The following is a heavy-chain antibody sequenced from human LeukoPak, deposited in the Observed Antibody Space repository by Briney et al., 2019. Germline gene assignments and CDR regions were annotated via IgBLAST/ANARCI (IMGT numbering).Heavy chain of an antibody. V-gene: IGHV1-18*04. J-gene: IGHJ4*02. D-gene: IGHD4-17*01. CDR2: ISAYNGNT. Sequence: GASVKVSCKASGYTFTSYGISWVRQAPGQGLEWMGWISAYNGNTNYVQKLQGRVTMTTDTSTSTAYMELRSLRSDDTAVYYCAREYDYGDYELFDYWGQGTLVTVSS. CDR1: GYTFTSYG. CDR3: AREYDYGDYELFDY.